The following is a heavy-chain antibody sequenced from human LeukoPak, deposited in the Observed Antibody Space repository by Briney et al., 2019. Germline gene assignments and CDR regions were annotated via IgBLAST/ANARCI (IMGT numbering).Heavy chain of an antibody. V-gene: IGHV1-69*01. D-gene: IGHD2-2*03. CDR2: IIPIFGTA. CDR1: GGTFSSYA. J-gene: IGHJ3*02. CDR3: ARQPRMDIVVVPAAMAIDI. Sequence: ASVKVSCKASGGTFSSYAISWVRQAPGQGLEWMGGIIPIFGTANYAQKFQGRVTITADESTSTAYMELSSLRSEDTAVYYCARQPRMDIVVVPAAMAIDIWGQGTMVTVSS.